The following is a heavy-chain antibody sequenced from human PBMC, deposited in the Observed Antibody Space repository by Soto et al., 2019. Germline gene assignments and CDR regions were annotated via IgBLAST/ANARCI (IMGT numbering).Heavy chain of an antibody. CDR1: GGSISSSSYY. CDR2: IYYSGST. CDR3: ATTREDIVVVPAVYYYYYYMDV. V-gene: IGHV4-39*01. Sequence: PSETLSLSCTVSGGSISSSSYYGGWIHQPPGKGLEWIGSIYYSGSTYYNPSLKSRVTISVDTSKNQFSLKLSSVTAADTAVYYCATTREDIVVVPAVYYYYYYMDVWGRGTTVTVSS. J-gene: IGHJ6*03. D-gene: IGHD2-2*01.